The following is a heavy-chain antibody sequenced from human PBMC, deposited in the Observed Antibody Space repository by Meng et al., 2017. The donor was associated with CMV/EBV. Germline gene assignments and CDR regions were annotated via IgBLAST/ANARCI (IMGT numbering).Heavy chain of an antibody. J-gene: IGHJ4*02. CDR1: GFTFSDYY. Sequence: GGSLRLSCAASGFTFSDYYMSWIRQAPGKGLEWVSYISSSGSTIYYADSVKGRFTISRDNAKNSLYLQMNSLRAEDTAVYYCAKDYDSSGLGAYYFDYWGQGTLVTVSS. CDR3: AKDYDSSGLGAYYFDY. V-gene: IGHV3-11*01. CDR2: ISSSGSTI. D-gene: IGHD3-22*01.